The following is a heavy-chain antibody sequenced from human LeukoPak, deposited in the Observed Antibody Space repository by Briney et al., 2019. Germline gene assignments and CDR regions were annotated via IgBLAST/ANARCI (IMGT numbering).Heavy chain of an antibody. Sequence: GGSLRLSCAASGFAFSSYAMSWVRQAPGKGLEWVSAISGSGGSTYYADSVKGRFTISRDNSKNTLYLQMNSLRAEDTAVYYCARDGGDSSSWYGRYWGQGTLVTVSS. D-gene: IGHD6-13*01. CDR3: ARDGGDSSSWYGRY. V-gene: IGHV3-23*01. J-gene: IGHJ4*02. CDR1: GFAFSSYA. CDR2: ISGSGGST.